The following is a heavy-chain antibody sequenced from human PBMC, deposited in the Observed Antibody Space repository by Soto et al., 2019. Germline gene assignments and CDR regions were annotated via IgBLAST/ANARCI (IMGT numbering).Heavy chain of an antibody. CDR3: ARYERGTHHLDY. J-gene: IGHJ4*02. Sequence: SETLSLTCTVSGGSISSGDYYWSWIRQPPGKGLEWIGYIYYSGSTYYNPSLKSRVTISVDTSKNQFSLKLSSVTAADTAVYYCARYERGTHHLDYWGQGTLVTVSS. CDR2: IYYSGST. D-gene: IGHD3-10*01. V-gene: IGHV4-30-4*01. CDR1: GGSISSGDYY.